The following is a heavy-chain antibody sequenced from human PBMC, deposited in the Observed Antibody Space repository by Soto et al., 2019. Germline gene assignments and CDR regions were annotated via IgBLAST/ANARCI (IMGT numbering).Heavy chain of an antibody. CDR3: ASPYYYDSSGYYVLGAFDI. D-gene: IGHD3-22*01. CDR1: GFTFSSYA. J-gene: IGHJ3*02. CDR2: ISGSGGST. V-gene: IGHV3-23*01. Sequence: GGSLRLSCAASGFTFSSYAMSWVRQAPGKGLEWVSAISGSGGSTYYADSVKGRFTISRDNSKNTLYLQMNSLRAKDTAVYYCASPYYYDSSGYYVLGAFDIWGQGTMVTVSS.